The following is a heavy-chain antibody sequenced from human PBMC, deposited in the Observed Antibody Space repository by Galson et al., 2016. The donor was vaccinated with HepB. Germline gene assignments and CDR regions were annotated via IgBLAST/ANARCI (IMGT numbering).Heavy chain of an antibody. J-gene: IGHJ6*02. CDR2: IDWNGNK. V-gene: IGHV2-70*01. CDR1: GFSLSTSGMA. Sequence: PALVKPTQTLTMTCTFSGFSLSTSGMAVSWIRQLPGKALEWLAVIDWNGNKFYSPSLTTRLTISKDTSKNQVVLTLTTMDPVDTATYFCARYLRSHGYYVMDVWGQGTTVTVSS. CDR3: ARYLRSHGYYVMDV. D-gene: IGHD4-17*01.